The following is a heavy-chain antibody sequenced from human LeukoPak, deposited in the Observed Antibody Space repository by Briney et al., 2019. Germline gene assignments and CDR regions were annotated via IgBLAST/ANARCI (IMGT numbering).Heavy chain of an antibody. Sequence: GESLRLSCAASGFTFTTYWMSWVRQAPGKGLEWVANIKQDGTEKYYVDSVKGRFTISRDNAKNSLYLQMNSLRAEDTAVYYCAKDRYYGSGRFYYYMDVWGKGTTVTISS. V-gene: IGHV3-7*01. CDR2: IKQDGTEK. CDR3: AKDRYYGSGRFYYYMDV. J-gene: IGHJ6*03. D-gene: IGHD3-10*01. CDR1: GFTFTTYW.